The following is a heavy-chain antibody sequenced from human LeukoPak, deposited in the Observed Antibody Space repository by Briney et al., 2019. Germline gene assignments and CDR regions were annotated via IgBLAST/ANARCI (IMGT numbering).Heavy chain of an antibody. D-gene: IGHD6-19*01. CDR1: GFTSSSYG. CDR2: IRYDGSNK. V-gene: IGHV3-30*02. CDR3: AKDAGKQWLAPFDY. J-gene: IGHJ4*02. Sequence: PGGSLRLSCAASGFTSSSYGMHWVREAPGKGLEWVAFIRYDGSNKYYADSVKGRFTISRDNSKSTLYLQMSSLRAEDTAVYYCAKDAGKQWLAPFDYWGQGTLVTVSS.